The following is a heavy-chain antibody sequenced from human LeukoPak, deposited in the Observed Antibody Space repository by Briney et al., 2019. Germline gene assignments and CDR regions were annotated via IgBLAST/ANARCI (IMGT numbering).Heavy chain of an antibody. CDR2: INHSGST. Sequence: PSETLSLTCAVYGGSFSGYYWSWIRQPPGKGLEWIGEINHSGSTNYNPSLKSRVTISVDTSKNQFSLKLSSVTAADTALYYCARKRGTAFLYYFDYWGQGTLVTVSS. CDR3: ARKRGTAFLYYFDY. V-gene: IGHV4-34*01. D-gene: IGHD5-18*01. CDR1: GGSFSGYY. J-gene: IGHJ4*02.